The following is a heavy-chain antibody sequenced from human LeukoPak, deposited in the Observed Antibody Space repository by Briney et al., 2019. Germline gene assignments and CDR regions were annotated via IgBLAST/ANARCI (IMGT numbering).Heavy chain of an antibody. J-gene: IGHJ6*03. CDR3: ARWGLTGDMVRGVTYNYYYYYMDV. V-gene: IGHV4-38-2*02. CDR2: IYHSGST. D-gene: IGHD3-10*01. Sequence: PSETLSLTCTVSGYSISSGYYWGWIRQPPGKGLEWIGSIYHSGSTYYNPSLKSRVTISVDTSKNQFSLKLSSVTAADTAVYYCARWGLTGDMVRGVTYNYYYYYMDVWGKGTTVTVSS. CDR1: GYSISSGYY.